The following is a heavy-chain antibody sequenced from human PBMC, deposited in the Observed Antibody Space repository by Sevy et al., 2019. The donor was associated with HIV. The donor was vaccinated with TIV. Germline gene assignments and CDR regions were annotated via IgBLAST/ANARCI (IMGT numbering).Heavy chain of an antibody. D-gene: IGHD2-21*02. J-gene: IGHJ6*02. V-gene: IGHV4-59*13. CDR2: IYYSGST. CDR1: GGSISSYY. CDR3: ARDYCGGDCYGLYYYYGMDV. Sequence: SETLSLTCTVSGGSISSYYWSWIRQPPGKGLEWIGYIYYSGSTNYNPSLKSRLTISVDTSKNQFSLKLSSVTAADTAVYYCARDYCGGDCYGLYYYYGMDVWGQGTTVTVSS.